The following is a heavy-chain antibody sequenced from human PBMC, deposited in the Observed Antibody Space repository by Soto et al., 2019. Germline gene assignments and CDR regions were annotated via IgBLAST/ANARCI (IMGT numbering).Heavy chain of an antibody. CDR1: GDSISRSSYN. J-gene: IGHJ2*01. Sequence: SETLSLTCSVSGDSISRSSYNWGWIRQSPGEGLGGIASIIKKGAPNNNPSLKSRVTIFVDTSKNEFSLKVTSVTAADTGVYFWGSGYAPGGFDPGGR. CDR2: IIKKGAP. V-gene: IGHV4-39*01. D-gene: IGHD3-16*01. CDR3: GSGYAPGGFDP.